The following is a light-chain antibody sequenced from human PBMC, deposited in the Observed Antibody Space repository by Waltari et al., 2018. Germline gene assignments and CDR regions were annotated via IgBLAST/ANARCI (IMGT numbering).Light chain of an antibody. J-gene: IGKJ4*01. Sequence: EIVLTPSPATLSLSPGERATLSCRASQSASIYFAWYQPRPGQSPRLLIYDASNRASGVPDRFDAIGSGTEFTLTISSLQPEDFVVYYCQQLNDWPLTFGGGTRVEVK. V-gene: IGKV3-11*01. CDR3: QQLNDWPLT. CDR2: DAS. CDR1: QSASIY.